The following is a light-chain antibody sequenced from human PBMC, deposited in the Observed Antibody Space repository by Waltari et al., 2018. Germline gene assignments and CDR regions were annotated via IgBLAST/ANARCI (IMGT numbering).Light chain of an antibody. V-gene: IGKV3-11*01. Sequence: EVVLTQSPATLSLSPGERATLSCRASQSVSDYLVWYQQKPGQAPRLLIYDASKRATVIPPWFSGSGSGTDFTLTISSLEPEDIAVYYCQHRSTWRHTFGGGTKVEIK. CDR2: DAS. CDR3: QHRSTWRHT. CDR1: QSVSDY. J-gene: IGKJ4*01.